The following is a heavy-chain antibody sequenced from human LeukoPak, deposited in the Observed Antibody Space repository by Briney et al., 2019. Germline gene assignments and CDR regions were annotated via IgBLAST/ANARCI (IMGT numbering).Heavy chain of an antibody. CDR1: GFTFSNYA. CDR3: AKGYIIAGRQWYLDL. J-gene: IGHJ2*01. Sequence: GGSLRLSCTASGFTFSNYAMTWVRQAPGKGLEWVSSMNPVYYADSVKGRFTISRDDSKNTLFLQMNSLRAEDAAVYYCAKGYIIAGRQWYLDLWGRGTLVGVSS. D-gene: IGHD6-13*01. V-gene: IGHV3-23*05. CDR2: MNPV.